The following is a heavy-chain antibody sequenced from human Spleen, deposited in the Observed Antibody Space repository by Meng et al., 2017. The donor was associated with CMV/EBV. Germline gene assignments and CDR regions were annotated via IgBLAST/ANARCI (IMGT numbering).Heavy chain of an antibody. V-gene: IGHV1-58*01. CDR3: AAGAPESSSWYMPQEPPAYYCSVMDV. Sequence: SVKVSCKASGFTFTSSSVQWVRQARGQRLEWIGWIVVGSGNTNFAQKFQDRVTITRDMSTSTAYMELSSLTSDDTAVYYCAAGAPESSSWYMPQEPPAYYCSVMDVWGQGTTVTVSS. D-gene: IGHD6-13*01. J-gene: IGHJ6*02. CDR1: GFTFTSSS. CDR2: IVVGSGNT.